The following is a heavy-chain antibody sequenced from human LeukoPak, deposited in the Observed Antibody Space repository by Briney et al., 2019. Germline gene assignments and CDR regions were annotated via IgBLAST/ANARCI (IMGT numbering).Heavy chain of an antibody. CDR1: GGTFSSYA. CDR2: IIPIFGTA. CDR3: ARGPIIDIVVIPAAADYYHMDV. Sequence: SVKVSCKASGGTFSSYAISWVRQAPGQGLEWMGGIIPIFGTANYAQKFQGRVTITADKSTSTAYMELRSLRSDDTAVYYCARGPIIDIVVIPAAADYYHMDVWGKGTTVTVSS. D-gene: IGHD2-2*01. V-gene: IGHV1-69*06. J-gene: IGHJ6*03.